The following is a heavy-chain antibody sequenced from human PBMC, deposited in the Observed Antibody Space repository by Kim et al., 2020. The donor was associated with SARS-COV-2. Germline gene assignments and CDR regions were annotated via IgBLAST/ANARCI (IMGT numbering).Heavy chain of an antibody. CDR3: AGGEQWLVFDY. J-gene: IGHJ4*02. Sequence: SETLSLTCSVSGGSITSYYWSWIRQTPGKGLEWIGYMYYTGSTNYNPSLKTRLTISVDRSKNQFSLRLSSVTAADTVVYYCAGGEQWLVFDYWGQGTLVTVSS. D-gene: IGHD6-19*01. CDR1: GGSITSYY. V-gene: IGHV4-59*01. CDR2: MYYTGST.